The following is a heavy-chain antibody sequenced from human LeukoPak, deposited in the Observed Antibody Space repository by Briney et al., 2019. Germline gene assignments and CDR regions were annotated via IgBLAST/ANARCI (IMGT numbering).Heavy chain of an antibody. CDR2: ISANGGST. J-gene: IGHJ4*02. V-gene: IGHV3-23*01. CDR1: GFTFSNSA. D-gene: IGHD1-26*01. Sequence: GGSLRLSCAASGFTFSNSAMSWVRQAPGKGLEWVSGISANGGSTYYADSVKGRFTISRDNSKSTLYLQMNSLRAEDTAIYYCAKAGSIRFDYWGQGTLVTVSS. CDR3: AKAGSIRFDY.